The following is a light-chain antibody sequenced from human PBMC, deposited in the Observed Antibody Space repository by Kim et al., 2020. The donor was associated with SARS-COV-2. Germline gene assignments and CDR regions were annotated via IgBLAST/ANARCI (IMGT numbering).Light chain of an antibody. CDR1: QSVTNN. CDR2: GAS. V-gene: IGKV3-15*01. Sequence: EIVMTQSPATLSVSPGERATLSCRASQSVTNNYLAWYQQKPGQAPRLLIYGASARATGIPARFSGSGSGTEFTLTISSLQSEDFAVYYCHQYNNWPYTLGQGTKLE. J-gene: IGKJ2*01. CDR3: HQYNNWPYT.